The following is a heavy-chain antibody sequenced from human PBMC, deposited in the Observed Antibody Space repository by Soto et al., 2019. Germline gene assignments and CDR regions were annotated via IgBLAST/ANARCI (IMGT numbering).Heavy chain of an antibody. J-gene: IGHJ4*02. V-gene: IGHV3-30-3*01. CDR3: ARDREWELPVYYFDY. CDR1: GFTFSSYA. D-gene: IGHD1-26*01. Sequence: GGSLRLSCAASGFTFSSYAMHWVRQAPGKGLEWVAVISYDGSNKYYADSVKGRFTISRDNSKNTLYLQMNSLRAEDTAVYYCARDREWELPVYYFDYWGQGTLVTVSS. CDR2: ISYDGSNK.